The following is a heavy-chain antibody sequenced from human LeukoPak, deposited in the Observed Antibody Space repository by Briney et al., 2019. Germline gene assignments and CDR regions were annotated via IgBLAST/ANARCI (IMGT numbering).Heavy chain of an antibody. Sequence: GGSLRLSCAASGFTFSSYWMSWVRQAPGKGLEWVANIKQDGSEKYYVDSVKGRFTISRDNAKNSLFLQMSSLRVEDTAINYCARDYVWGSSESDYWGQGTLVTVSS. V-gene: IGHV3-7*01. CDR3: ARDYVWGSSESDY. J-gene: IGHJ4*02. CDR1: GFTFSSYW. D-gene: IGHD7-27*01. CDR2: IKQDGSEK.